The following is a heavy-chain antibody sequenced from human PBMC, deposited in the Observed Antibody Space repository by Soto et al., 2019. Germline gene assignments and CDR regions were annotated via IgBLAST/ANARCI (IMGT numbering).Heavy chain of an antibody. Sequence: EVQLVESGGGLVQPGWSLRLSCAASGFTFSSYCMHWVRQAPGKGLVWVSRINSDGSSTSYADSVKGRFTISRDNAKNTLYLQLNSLRAADTAVSYCARYLYSSSPSEYWGQGTLVTVSS. D-gene: IGHD6-13*01. CDR1: GFTFSSYC. J-gene: IGHJ4*02. CDR3: ARYLYSSSPSEY. V-gene: IGHV3-74*01. CDR2: INSDGSST.